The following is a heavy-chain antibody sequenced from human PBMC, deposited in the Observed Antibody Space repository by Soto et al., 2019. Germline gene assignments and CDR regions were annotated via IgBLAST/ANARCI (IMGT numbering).Heavy chain of an antibody. CDR3: ARGGSPSMVRYLNWFDP. J-gene: IGHJ5*02. Sequence: ASVKVSCKASGYTFTSYYMHWVRQAPGQGLEWMGIINPSGGSTSYAQKFQGRVTMTRDTSTSTVYMELSSLRSEDTAVYYCARGGSPSMVRYLNWFDPWGQGTLVTVSS. D-gene: IGHD5-18*01. V-gene: IGHV1-46*03. CDR1: GYTFTSYY. CDR2: INPSGGST.